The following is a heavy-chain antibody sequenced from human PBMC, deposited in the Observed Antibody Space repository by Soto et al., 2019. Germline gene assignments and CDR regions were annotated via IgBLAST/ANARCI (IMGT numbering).Heavy chain of an antibody. CDR1: GGTFSSYA. V-gene: IGHV1-69*01. J-gene: IGHJ5*02. CDR2: IIPIFGTA. CDR3: ARSLGVKAQRGCWFDP. D-gene: IGHD2-8*01. Sequence: QVQLVQSGAEVKKPGSSVKVSCKASGGTFSSYAISWVRQAPGQGLEWMGGIIPIFGTANYAQKFQGRVRITADESTNKGYMELRSLRSEETAVYYCARSLGVKAQRGCWFDPWGQGTLVTVSS.